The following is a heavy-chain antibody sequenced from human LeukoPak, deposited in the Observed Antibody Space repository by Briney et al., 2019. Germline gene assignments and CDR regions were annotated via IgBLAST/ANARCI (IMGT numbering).Heavy chain of an antibody. CDR3: ASGYSSSSAYFDY. CDR1: GGTFSSYT. J-gene: IGHJ4*02. CDR2: IIPILGIA. D-gene: IGHD6-6*01. V-gene: IGHV1-69*02. Sequence: GASVKVSCKASGGTFSSYTISWVRQAPGQGLEWMGRIIPILGIANYAQKFQGGVTITADKSTSTVYMELSSLRSEDTAVYYCASGYSSSSAYFDYWGQGTQVTVSS.